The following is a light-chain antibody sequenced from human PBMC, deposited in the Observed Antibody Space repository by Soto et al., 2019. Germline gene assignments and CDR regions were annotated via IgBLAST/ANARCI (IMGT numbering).Light chain of an antibody. CDR3: QQFNSYPYT. CDR1: QGISSA. V-gene: IGKV1-13*02. CDR2: DAS. J-gene: IGKJ2*01. Sequence: IQLTQSPSSLSASVGDRVTITCRASQGISSALAWYQQKPGRPPKSLIYDASSLESGVPSRFSGSGSGRDFTLTISRLQPEDFATYYCQQFNSYPYTFGQGTKVDIK.